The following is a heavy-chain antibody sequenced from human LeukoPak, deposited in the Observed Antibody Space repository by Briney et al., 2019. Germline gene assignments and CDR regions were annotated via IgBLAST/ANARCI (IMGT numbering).Heavy chain of an antibody. CDR3: AGYYYDSSGAIDY. V-gene: IGHV4-34*01. CDR2: INHSGST. D-gene: IGHD3-22*01. J-gene: IGHJ4*02. CDR1: GGSFSGYY. Sequence: PSETLSLTCAVYGGSFSGYYWSWIRQPPGKGLEWIGEINHSGSTNYNPSLKSRVTISVDTSKNQFSLKLSSVTAADTAVYYCAGYYYDSSGAIDYWGQGTLVTVSS.